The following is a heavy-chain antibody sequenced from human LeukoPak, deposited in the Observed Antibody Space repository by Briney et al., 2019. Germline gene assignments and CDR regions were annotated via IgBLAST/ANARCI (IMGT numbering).Heavy chain of an antibody. V-gene: IGHV5-51*01. Sequence: GESLHISCKGSGYSFTSYWIGWVRQMTGKGLEWMGIIYPGDSNTRYRPSFQSQLTLSPDKSISTAYLQWSRLKASDTAMYYCARHPADFMGIEYYFDYWGQGTLVTVSS. CDR2: IYPGDSNT. D-gene: IGHD7-27*01. CDR3: ARHPADFMGIEYYFDY. CDR1: GYSFTSYW. J-gene: IGHJ4*02.